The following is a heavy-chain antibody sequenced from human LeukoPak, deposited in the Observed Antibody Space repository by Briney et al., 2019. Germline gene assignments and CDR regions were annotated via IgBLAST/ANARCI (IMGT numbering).Heavy chain of an antibody. V-gene: IGHV4-59*08. D-gene: IGHD4-17*01. CDR3: ASFYGDYYFDY. Sequence: SETLSLTCTVSGGSISSYYWSWIRQPPGKGLEWIGYIYYSGSTNYNPSLKSRVTISVDTSKNQFSLKLSSVTAADTAVYYCASFYGDYYFDYSGQGTLVTVSS. CDR1: GGSISSYY. J-gene: IGHJ4*02. CDR2: IYYSGST.